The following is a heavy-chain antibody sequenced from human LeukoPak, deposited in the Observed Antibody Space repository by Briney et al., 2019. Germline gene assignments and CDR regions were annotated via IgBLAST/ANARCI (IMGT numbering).Heavy chain of an antibody. Sequence: GGSLRLSCAASGFTLSNHWMIWVRQAPGKGLECVANIEQDGTEKYYLDSVKGRFTISRDNAKNSLYLQMNSLRVGDTAVYYCGRGWAVDFWGQGTLVTVSS. CDR1: GFTLSNHW. D-gene: IGHD5-24*01. CDR3: GRGWAVDF. J-gene: IGHJ4*02. CDR2: IEQDGTEK. V-gene: IGHV3-7*01.